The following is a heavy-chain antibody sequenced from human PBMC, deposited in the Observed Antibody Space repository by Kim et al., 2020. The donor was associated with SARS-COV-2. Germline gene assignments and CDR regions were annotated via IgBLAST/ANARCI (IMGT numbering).Heavy chain of an antibody. D-gene: IGHD3-22*01. CDR1: GFTFSSSA. V-gene: IGHV3-23*01. J-gene: IGHJ4*01. Sequence: GGSLRLSCAASGFTFSSSAMSWFRQAPGKGLERVSSITASGRTTAYADSVKGRFTVSRDNSKNTLFLQMNSLRAEDTAVYYCAKREYDSSTYYSYLDYWG. CDR3: AKREYDSSTYYSYLDY. CDR2: ITASGRTT.